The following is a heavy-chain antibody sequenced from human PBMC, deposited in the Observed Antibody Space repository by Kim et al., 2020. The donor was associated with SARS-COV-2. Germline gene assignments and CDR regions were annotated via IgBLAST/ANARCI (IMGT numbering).Heavy chain of an antibody. CDR2: TYYRSQWYN. J-gene: IGHJ3*02. CDR3: AKESPPPPLPLAAAGTWLAFDM. Sequence: SQTLSLTCAISGDSVSNNSAAWNWIRQSPSRGLEWLGRTYYRSQWYNDYAVSVKSRITINPDTSKNQFSLHLNSVTPEDTAVYYCAKESPPPPLPLAAAGTWLAFDMWGQGTMVTVSS. D-gene: IGHD6-13*01. CDR1: GDSVSNNSAA. V-gene: IGHV6-1*01.